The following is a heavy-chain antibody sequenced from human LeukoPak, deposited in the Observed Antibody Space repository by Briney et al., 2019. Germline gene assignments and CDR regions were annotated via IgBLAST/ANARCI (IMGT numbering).Heavy chain of an antibody. D-gene: IGHD3-10*01. Sequence: SETLSLTCAVYGGSFSGYYWSWIRQPPGKGLEWIGEINHSGSTNYNPSLKSRVTISVDTSKNQFSLKLSSVTAADTAVYYCARVLNTMVRGARGSKYFDYWGQGTLVTVSS. CDR3: ARVLNTMVRGARGSKYFDY. J-gene: IGHJ4*02. CDR2: INHSGST. V-gene: IGHV4-34*01. CDR1: GGSFSGYY.